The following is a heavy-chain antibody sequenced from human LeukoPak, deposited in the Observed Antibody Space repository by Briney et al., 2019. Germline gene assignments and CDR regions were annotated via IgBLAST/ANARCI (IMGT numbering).Heavy chain of an antibody. CDR2: INPNSGGT. V-gene: IGHV1-2*02. D-gene: IGHD4-17*01. Sequence: ASVKVSCKAPGDTLTGYYIHAARQAPGPGLEWLGWINPNSGGTNSAQKFQGRVTIPRDTSISTAYMELSALRSNEWAVHCWSTNQYGDYTLGDYWGQGTLVSVSS. CDR3: STNQYGDYTLGDY. CDR1: GDTLTGYY. J-gene: IGHJ4*02.